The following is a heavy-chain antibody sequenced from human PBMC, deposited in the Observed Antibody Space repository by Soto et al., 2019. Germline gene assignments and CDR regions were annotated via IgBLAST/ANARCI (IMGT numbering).Heavy chain of an antibody. CDR3: ACWGHIVPVAPSDFDR. CDR1: GFPFTNYW. Sequence: QVVESGGGLVPPGGSLRLSCAASGFPFTNYWMNWVRQTPGKGLMWVYRISPDGSDVGYADSVEGRFTVSRDNAKNTLYLQMHSLRAEATAMYYCACWGHIVPVAPSDFDRWGQGTLVTVSS. D-gene: IGHD2-8*02. CDR2: ISPDGSDV. V-gene: IGHV3-74*01. J-gene: IGHJ4*02.